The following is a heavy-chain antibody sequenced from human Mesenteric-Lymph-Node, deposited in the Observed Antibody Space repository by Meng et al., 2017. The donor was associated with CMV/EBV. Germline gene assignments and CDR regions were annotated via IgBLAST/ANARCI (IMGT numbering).Heavy chain of an antibody. D-gene: IGHD3-10*01. CDR1: YTFTRFY. V-gene: IGHV1-46*01. J-gene: IGHJ4*02. CDR3: ARDTTVRGVEPTYLDY. Sequence: YTFTRFYIHWVRQAPGQGLAWMGIINPSGGSRSYAQKFQARVTRTSDTSTSSVYMELSSLRAEDTAVYYCARDTTVRGVEPTYLDYWGQGTLVTVSS. CDR2: INPSGGSR.